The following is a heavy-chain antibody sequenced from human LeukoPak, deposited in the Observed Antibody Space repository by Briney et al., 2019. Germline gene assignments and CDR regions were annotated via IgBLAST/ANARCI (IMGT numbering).Heavy chain of an antibody. Sequence: SETLSLTCAVYGGSFSGYYWSWIRQPPGKGLEWIGVINHSGSTNYNPSLKSRVTISVDTSKNQFSLKLSSVTAADTAVYYCARGRITGHNYYYYMDVWGKGTTVTVSS. D-gene: IGHD1-20*01. V-gene: IGHV4-34*01. J-gene: IGHJ6*03. CDR1: GGSFSGYY. CDR3: ARGRITGHNYYYYMDV. CDR2: INHSGST.